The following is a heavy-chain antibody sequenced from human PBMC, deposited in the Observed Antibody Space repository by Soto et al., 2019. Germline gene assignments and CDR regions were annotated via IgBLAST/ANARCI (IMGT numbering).Heavy chain of an antibody. CDR2: INHSGGT. D-gene: IGHD3-10*01. V-gene: IGHV4-34*01. J-gene: IGHJ4*02. Sequence: SETLSLTCAVSGGSFSGYYWSWIRQSPGKGLEWIGDINHSGGTNYNPSLKSRVTISGDTSRSQFSLRLSSVTAEDSAVYYCARGSKDSYPGSRIFDFWGRGTLVTVSS. CDR3: ARGSKDSYPGSRIFDF. CDR1: GGSFSGYY.